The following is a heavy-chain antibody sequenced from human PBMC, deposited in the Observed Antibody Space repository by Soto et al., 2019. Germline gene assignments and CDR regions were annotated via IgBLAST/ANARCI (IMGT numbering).Heavy chain of an antibody. CDR2: IYYSAST. V-gene: IGHV4-59*08. D-gene: IGHD6-13*01. CDR1: GGFLRSYY. CDR3: ARARAAGYYYYGMDV. J-gene: IGHJ6*02. Sequence: LETLSLTCTVSGGFLRSYYWSWVRPPPGKGLEWIGYIYYSASTNYSPSLKSRVTISVDTSKNQFSLNLSSVTAADTAVYYCARARAAGYYYYGMDVWGQGTTVTVSS.